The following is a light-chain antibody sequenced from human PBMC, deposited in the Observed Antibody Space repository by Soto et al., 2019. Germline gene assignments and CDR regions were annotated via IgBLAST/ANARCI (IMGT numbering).Light chain of an antibody. CDR2: GAS. CDR1: QSVSSGR. Sequence: EIVLTQSPGTLSLPPWQRATLSCRASQSVSSGRLAWYQQTPGQAPRLLIYGASSRATGIPDRFSGSGSGTDFTLSISRLEPEDFAMYYCQQYGSSPFTFGGGTRVDI. J-gene: IGKJ4*01. V-gene: IGKV3-20*01. CDR3: QQYGSSPFT.